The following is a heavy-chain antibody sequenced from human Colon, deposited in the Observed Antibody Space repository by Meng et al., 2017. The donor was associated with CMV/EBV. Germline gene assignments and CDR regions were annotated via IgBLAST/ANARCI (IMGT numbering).Heavy chain of an antibody. CDR3: AREGEDAYYNFDY. J-gene: IGHJ4*02. Sequence: CKATGYTFTNYAMNWVRQDPGKGHEWMGWITNNDGTQTYDKGITGRFVFSFDTSVSTAYLQISNLKAEDTAVYYCAREGEDAYYNFDYWGQGTLVTVSS. V-gene: IGHV7-4-1*02. D-gene: IGHD3-10*01. CDR1: GYTFTNYA. CDR2: ITNNDGTQ.